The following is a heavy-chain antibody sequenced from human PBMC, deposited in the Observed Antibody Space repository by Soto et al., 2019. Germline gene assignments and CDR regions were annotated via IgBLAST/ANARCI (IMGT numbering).Heavy chain of an antibody. V-gene: IGHV3-23*01. CDR2: ISGSGVST. D-gene: IGHD3-10*01. Sequence: GAVTLSGGGAGGHVSGYGISCVRPTPGKGLGWVSAISGSGVSTYYADSLKGRFTISRDNSKNTLYLQMNSLRAEDTAVYYCAKSLYEHCGWFGEPSYYYYYGMDAWGQETRVAGSS. J-gene: IGHJ6*02. CDR1: GGHVSGYG. CDR3: AKSLYEHCGWFGEPSYYYYYGMDA.